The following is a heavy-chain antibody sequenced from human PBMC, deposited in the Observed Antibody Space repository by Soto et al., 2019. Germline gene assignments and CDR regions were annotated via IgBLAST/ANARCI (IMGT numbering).Heavy chain of an antibody. V-gene: IGHV2-5*02. Sequence: QITLKESGPTLVKPTQTLTLTCTFSGFSLSTSGVGVGWIRQPTGKALEWLALIYWDDDKRYSPSLKSRLTITKDTSKNQVVLTMTNMDPVDTATYYCAHRPHSSGRSINWFDPWGPGTLVTVSS. J-gene: IGHJ5*02. D-gene: IGHD6-19*01. CDR2: IYWDDDK. CDR1: GFSLSTSGVG. CDR3: AHRPHSSGRSINWFDP.